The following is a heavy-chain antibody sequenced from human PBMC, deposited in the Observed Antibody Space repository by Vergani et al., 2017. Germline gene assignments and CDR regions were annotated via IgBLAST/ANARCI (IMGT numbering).Heavy chain of an antibody. CDR3: ANSVIAGNVGVAYLGMDV. J-gene: IGHJ6*02. CDR2: ISKDGTHD. D-gene: IGHD2/OR15-2a*01. Sequence: QVSLVESGGGVVQPGRSLTLTCSASGFGFKNFAMHWVRQAPGKGLEWVATISKDGTHDYYEPSVKGRFTISRDKSQNTVNLQMNSLRTEDTAVYFCANSVIAGNVGVAYLGMDVWGRGTTVTVSS. V-gene: IGHV3-30*18. CDR1: GFGFKNFA.